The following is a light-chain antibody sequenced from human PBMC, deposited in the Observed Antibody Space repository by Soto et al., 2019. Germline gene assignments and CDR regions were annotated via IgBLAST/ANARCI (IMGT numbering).Light chain of an antibody. CDR2: DVS. J-gene: IGLJ3*02. Sequence: QSALTQPASVSGSTGQSITISCTGTSSDVGGYNYVSWYQQLPGKAPKLMIYDVSNRPSGVSDRFSGSKSGNTASLTISGLQAEDEADYYCSSYTSSGTLVFGGGTKLTVL. V-gene: IGLV2-14*01. CDR1: SSDVGGYNY. CDR3: SSYTSSGTLV.